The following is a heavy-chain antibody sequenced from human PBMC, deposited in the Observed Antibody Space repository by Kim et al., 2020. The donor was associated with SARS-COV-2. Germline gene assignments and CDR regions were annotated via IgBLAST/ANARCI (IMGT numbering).Heavy chain of an antibody. J-gene: IGHJ3*02. CDR3: ASPDYGDYFFSAFDI. V-gene: IGHV4-39*01. Sequence: PSLKSRVTISVNTSKNQFSRRLSSVTAADTAVYYCASPDYGDYFFSAFDIWGQGTMVTVSS. D-gene: IGHD4-17*01.